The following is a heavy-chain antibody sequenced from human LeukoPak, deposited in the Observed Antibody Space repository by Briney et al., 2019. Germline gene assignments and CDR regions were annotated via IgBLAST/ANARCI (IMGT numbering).Heavy chain of an antibody. CDR1: GFTFISYT. J-gene: IGHJ4*02. CDR2: ISSSGSYI. V-gene: IGHV3-21*01. D-gene: IGHD6-6*01. CDR3: ARAEYTYGPRGFDF. Sequence: GGSLRLSCAASGFTFISYTINWVRQAPGKGLEWVSSISSSGSYIYYADSVMGRFTISRDNAKNSLYLQMNSLTAEDTAVYCCARAEYTYGPRGFDFWGQGTLVTVSS.